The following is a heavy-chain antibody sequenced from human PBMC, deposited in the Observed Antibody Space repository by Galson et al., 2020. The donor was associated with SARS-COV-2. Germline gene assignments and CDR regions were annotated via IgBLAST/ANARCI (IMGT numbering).Heavy chain of an antibody. CDR2: MNPNSGNT. CDR3: ARGSVRYFDWLVYYYYGMDV. D-gene: IGHD3-9*01. J-gene: IGHJ6*02. Sequence: ASVKVSCKASGYTFTSYDINWVRQATGQGLEWMGWMNPNSGNTGYAQKFQGRVTMTRNTSISTAYMELSSLRSEDTAVYYCARGSVRYFDWLVYYYYGMDVWGQGTTVTVSS. V-gene: IGHV1-8*01. CDR1: GYTFTSYD.